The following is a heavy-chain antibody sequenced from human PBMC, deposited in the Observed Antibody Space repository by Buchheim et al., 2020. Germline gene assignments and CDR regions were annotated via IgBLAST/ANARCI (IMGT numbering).Heavy chain of an antibody. CDR1: GFTFRDNA. CDR3: ARDPPQSGWSFEA. D-gene: IGHD6-19*01. J-gene: IGHJ5*01. CDR2: IWYDGTNK. Sequence: QVQLVESGGGVVQPGESLRLSCVASGFTFRDNAMHWVRQAPGKGLEWVAMIWYDGTNKYYADSVKGRFTVSRDNSKNMLYLQMNSLRVEDTAVYYCARDPPQSGWSFEAWGQGTL. V-gene: IGHV3-33*01.